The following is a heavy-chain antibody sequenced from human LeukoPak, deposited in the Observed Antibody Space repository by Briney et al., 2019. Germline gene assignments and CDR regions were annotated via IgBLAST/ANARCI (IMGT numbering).Heavy chain of an antibody. J-gene: IGHJ6*03. Sequence: SETLSLTCAVSGGSISSNSYYWGWIRQPPGKGLEWIGSIYYSGSTNYNPSLRSRVTISVDTSKNQFSLKLTSVTAADTAVYFCARETSQKGAHYMDVWGKGTTVTISS. CDR1: GGSISSNSYY. CDR3: ARETSQKGAHYMDV. CDR2: IYYSGST. V-gene: IGHV4-39*07. D-gene: IGHD3-16*01.